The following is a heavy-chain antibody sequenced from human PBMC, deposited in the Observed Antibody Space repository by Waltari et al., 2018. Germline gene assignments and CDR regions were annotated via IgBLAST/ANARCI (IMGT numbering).Heavy chain of an antibody. CDR1: GFTFGSYA. CDR2: ISYDGSNK. D-gene: IGHD3-22*01. Sequence: QVQLVESGGGVVQPGRSLRLSCAASGFTFGSYAMHWVRQAPGKGLEWVAVISYDGSNKYYADSVKGRFTISRDNSKNTLYLQMNSLRAEDTAVYYCARDTYYDSSGPKDYWGQGTLVTVSS. V-gene: IGHV3-30-3*01. CDR3: ARDTYYDSSGPKDY. J-gene: IGHJ4*02.